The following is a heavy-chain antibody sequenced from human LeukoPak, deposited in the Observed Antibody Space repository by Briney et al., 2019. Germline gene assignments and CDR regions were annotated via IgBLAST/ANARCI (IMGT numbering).Heavy chain of an antibody. D-gene: IGHD4-23*01. Sequence: GASVKVSCKASGYTFTSYGISWVRQAPGQGLEWMGWISAYNGNTNYAQKLQGRVTMTTDTSTSTAYMELRSLRSDDTAVYYCARDQNKYDYGGNSGVNYWGQGTLVTVSS. CDR2: ISAYNGNT. CDR1: GYTFTSYG. CDR3: ARDQNKYDYGGNSGVNY. J-gene: IGHJ4*02. V-gene: IGHV1-18*01.